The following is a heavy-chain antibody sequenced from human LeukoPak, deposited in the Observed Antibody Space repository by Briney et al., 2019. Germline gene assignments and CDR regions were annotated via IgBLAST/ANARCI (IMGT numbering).Heavy chain of an antibody. J-gene: IGHJ5*02. CDR2: IIPIFGTA. CDR1: GGTFSSYA. D-gene: IGHD2-15*01. CDR3: ARAAVVVVVAATSWFDP. Sequence: GASVKVSCMASGGTFSSYAISWVRQAPGQGLEWMGGIIPIFGTANYAQKFQGRVTITADESTSTAYMELSSLRSEDTAVYYCARAAVVVVVAATSWFDPWGQGTLGTVSS. V-gene: IGHV1-69*13.